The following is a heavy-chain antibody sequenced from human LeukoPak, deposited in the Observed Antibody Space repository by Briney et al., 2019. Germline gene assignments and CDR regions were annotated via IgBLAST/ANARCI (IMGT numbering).Heavy chain of an antibody. Sequence: GGSLRLSCAASGFTFSIYAMHWVRQAPGKGLEWVALISYDGSNKYYADSVKGRFTISRDNSKNTLYLQMNSLRAEDTAVYYCARGGYSSSWYHFDYWGQGTLVTVSS. V-gene: IGHV3-30-3*01. CDR3: ARGGYSSSWYHFDY. CDR2: ISYDGSNK. CDR1: GFTFSIYA. J-gene: IGHJ4*02. D-gene: IGHD6-13*01.